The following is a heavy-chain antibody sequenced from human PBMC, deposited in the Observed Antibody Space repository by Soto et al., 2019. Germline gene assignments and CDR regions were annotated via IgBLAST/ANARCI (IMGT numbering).Heavy chain of an antibody. D-gene: IGHD3-9*01. J-gene: IGHJ6*03. CDR1: GFTFSSYG. CDR2: ISYDGSNK. CDR3: AKDVLRYFDWLSPGNYYRDV. Sequence: PGGSLRLSCAASGFTFSSYGMHWVRQAPGKGLEWVAVISYDGSNKYYADSVKGRFTISRDNSKNTLYLQMNSLRAEDTAVYYCAKDVLRYFDWLSPGNYYRDVGGKGTTVTASS. V-gene: IGHV3-30*18.